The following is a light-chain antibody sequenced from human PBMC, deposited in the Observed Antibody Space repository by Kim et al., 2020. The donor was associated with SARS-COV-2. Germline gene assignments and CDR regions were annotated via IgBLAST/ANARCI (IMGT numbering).Light chain of an antibody. CDR3: ATWDSSLNGGV. CDR2: DDY. CDR1: RSNIGNNF. Sequence: GQKVTISCSGRRSNIGNNFVSWYQQFPGAAPKLLIYDDYKRPSGISDRISASKSGTSATLAITGLQTGDEADYYCATWDSSLNGGVFGGGTQLTVL. J-gene: IGLJ3*02. V-gene: IGLV1-51*01.